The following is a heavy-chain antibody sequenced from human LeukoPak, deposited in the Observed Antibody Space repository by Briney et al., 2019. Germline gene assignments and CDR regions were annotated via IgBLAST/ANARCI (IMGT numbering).Heavy chain of an antibody. D-gene: IGHD5-24*01. V-gene: IGHV4-34*01. CDR1: GGSFSGYY. J-gene: IGHJ4*02. CDR3: ARVSSGEMATIAGDY. Sequence: PSETLSLPCAVYGGSFSGYYWSWIRQPPGKGLEWIGDINHSGSTNYNPSLKSRVTISVDTSKNQFSLKLSSVAAADTAVYYCARVSSGEMATIAGDYWGQGTLVTVSS. CDR2: INHSGST.